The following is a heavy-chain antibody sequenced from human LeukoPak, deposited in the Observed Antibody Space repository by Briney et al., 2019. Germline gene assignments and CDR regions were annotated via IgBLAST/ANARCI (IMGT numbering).Heavy chain of an antibody. CDR3: ARQYCSSTSCFPFDY. CDR2: IYPGDSDT. V-gene: IGHV5-51*01. CDR1: GYSFTSYW. J-gene: IGHJ4*02. Sequence: GESLKISCKGSGYSFTSYWIGWVRQMPGKGLEWMGIIYPGDSDTRYSPSFQGQVTISADKSIGTAYLQWSSLKASDTAMYYCARQYCSSTSCFPFDYWGQGTLVTVSS. D-gene: IGHD2-2*01.